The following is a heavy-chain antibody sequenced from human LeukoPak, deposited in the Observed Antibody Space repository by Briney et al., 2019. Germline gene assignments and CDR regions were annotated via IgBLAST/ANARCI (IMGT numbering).Heavy chain of an antibody. CDR1: GFTFDSFS. V-gene: IGHV3-21*01. Sequence: GGSLRLSCAASGFTFDSFSINWVRQAPGKGLEWVASISSSTTYIYYAGSVKGRFTISRDNAKNLVYLEMNSLRAEDTAVYYCARGFQTDYYDSSGYYHDLDYWGQGTLVTVSS. J-gene: IGHJ4*02. CDR3: ARGFQTDYYDSSGYYHDLDY. D-gene: IGHD3-22*01. CDR2: ISSSTTYI.